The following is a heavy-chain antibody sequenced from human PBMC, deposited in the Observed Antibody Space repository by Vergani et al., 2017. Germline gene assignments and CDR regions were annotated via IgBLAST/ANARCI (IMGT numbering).Heavy chain of an antibody. V-gene: IGHV3-30*18. Sequence: QVQLVESGGSVVQPGRSLRLSCAASGFTFSNYGLHWVRQAPGQGLEWVAVISHDGNKKYYVDSVKGRFTISRDNSKNTLYLYMNSLRADDTAVYYCAKDPRLKEDYYYYYMDVWGKWTTVTVSS. CDR1: GFTFSNYG. J-gene: IGHJ6*03. CDR2: ISHDGNKK. CDR3: AKDPRLKEDYYYYYMDV.